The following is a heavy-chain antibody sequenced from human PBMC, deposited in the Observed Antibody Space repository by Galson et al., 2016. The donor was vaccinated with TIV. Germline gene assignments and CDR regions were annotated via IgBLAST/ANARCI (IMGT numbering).Heavy chain of an antibody. CDR2: ISAGGGRT. J-gene: IGHJ4*02. D-gene: IGHD3-22*01. Sequence: SLRLSCAASGFTFSSFAVSWVRQAPGKGLEWVSGISAGGGRTNYADSVKGRFTISRDNPKNTLYLQMSSLRADDTAVYFCAKMDSSGFDYVRRFDFWGQGTLATVPS. CDR3: AKMDSSGFDYVRRFDF. V-gene: IGHV3-23*01. CDR1: GFTFSSFA.